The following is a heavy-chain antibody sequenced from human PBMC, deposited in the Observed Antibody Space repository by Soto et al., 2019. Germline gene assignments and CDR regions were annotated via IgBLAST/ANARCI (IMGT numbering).Heavy chain of an antibody. V-gene: IGHV3-30*18. CDR2: ISYDGSNK. CDR1: GFTFSSYG. Sequence: GGSLRLSCAASGFTFSSYGMHGVRQDPGKGLEWVAVISYDGSNKYYADSVKGRFTISRDNSKNTLYLQMNSLRAEDTAVYYCANSGVGSGWYEIDYWGQGTLVTVSS. J-gene: IGHJ4*02. CDR3: ANSGVGSGWYEIDY. D-gene: IGHD6-19*01.